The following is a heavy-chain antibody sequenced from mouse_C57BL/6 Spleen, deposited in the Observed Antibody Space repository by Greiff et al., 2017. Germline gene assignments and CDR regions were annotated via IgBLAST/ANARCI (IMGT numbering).Heavy chain of an antibody. CDR1: GYTFTSYW. J-gene: IGHJ2*01. CDR2: IDPSDSYT. V-gene: IGHV1-69*01. D-gene: IGHD3-3*01. Sequence: QVQLQQSGAELVMPGASVKLSCKASGYTFTSYWMHWVKQRPGQGLEWIGEIDPSDSYTNYNQKFKGKSTLTVDKSSSTAYMQLSSLTSEDSAVYYCARKGGFYHDYWGQGTTLTISS. CDR3: ARKGGFYHDY.